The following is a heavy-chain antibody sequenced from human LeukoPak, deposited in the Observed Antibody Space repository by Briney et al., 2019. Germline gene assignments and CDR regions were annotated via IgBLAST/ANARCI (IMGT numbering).Heavy chain of an antibody. Sequence: GGSLRLSCAASGFTFSSYSMNWVRLAPGKGLEWVSSISSSSSYIYYADSVKGRFTISGDNAKNSLYLQMNSLRAEDTAVYYCASLLNSGSYSIADYWGQGTLVTVSS. V-gene: IGHV3-21*01. CDR1: GFTFSSYS. CDR2: ISSSSSYI. J-gene: IGHJ4*02. D-gene: IGHD6-19*01. CDR3: ASLLNSGSYSIADY.